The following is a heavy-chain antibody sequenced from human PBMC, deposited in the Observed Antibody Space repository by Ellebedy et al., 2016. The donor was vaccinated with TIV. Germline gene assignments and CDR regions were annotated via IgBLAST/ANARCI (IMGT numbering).Heavy chain of an antibody. D-gene: IGHD1-26*01. J-gene: IGHJ4*02. V-gene: IGHV3-7*01. CDR2: IKQDGSEK. CDR1: GFTFSNHW. CDR3: ARDKVVGATYFDY. Sequence: GGSLRLXCAASGFTFSNHWMSWVRQVPEKGLEWVANIKQDGSEKYCVDSVKGRFTISRDNAKNSLYLQMNSLRAEDTAVYYCARDKVVGATYFDYWGQGTLVTVSS.